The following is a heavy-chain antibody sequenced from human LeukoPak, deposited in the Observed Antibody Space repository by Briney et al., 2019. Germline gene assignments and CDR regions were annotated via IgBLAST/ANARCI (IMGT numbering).Heavy chain of an antibody. CDR1: GYTLTELS. CDR2: FDPEDGET. V-gene: IGHV1-24*01. Sequence: ASVKVSCKVSGYTLTELSMHWVRQAPGKGLEWMGGFDPEDGETIYAQKFQGRVTMTEDTSTDTAYMELSSLRSEDTAVYYCATSAYSSSSPHYWDQGTLVTVSS. D-gene: IGHD6-6*01. J-gene: IGHJ4*02. CDR3: ATSAYSSSSPHY.